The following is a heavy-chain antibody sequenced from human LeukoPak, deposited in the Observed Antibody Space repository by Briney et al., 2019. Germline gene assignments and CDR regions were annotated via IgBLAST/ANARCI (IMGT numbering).Heavy chain of an antibody. CDR1: GYTFTGYY. Sequence: ASVKVSCKASGYTFTGYYMHWVRQAPGQGLEWMGWINPNSGGTNYAQKFQGRVTMTRDTSISTAYMELSRLRSDDTAVYYCAREHYYDSSGYWGAFDIWGQGTMVTVSS. CDR2: INPNSGGT. J-gene: IGHJ3*02. CDR3: AREHYYDSSGYWGAFDI. V-gene: IGHV1-2*02. D-gene: IGHD3-22*01.